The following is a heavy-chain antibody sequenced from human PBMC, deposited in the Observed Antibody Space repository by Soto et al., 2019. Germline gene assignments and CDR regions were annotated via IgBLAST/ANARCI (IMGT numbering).Heavy chain of an antibody. CDR1: GDSVSNSASA. CDR2: TYYTSKWSN. V-gene: IGHV6-1*01. CDR3: AGGYGLNV. Sequence: PSQTLSLTCAISGDSVSNSASAWNWIRQSPSRGLEWLGRTYYTSKWSNGYALSVRSRITINPDTSKNQFSLQLNSVTPEGTAVYYCAGGYGLNVWGQGTTVTVSS. J-gene: IGHJ6*02.